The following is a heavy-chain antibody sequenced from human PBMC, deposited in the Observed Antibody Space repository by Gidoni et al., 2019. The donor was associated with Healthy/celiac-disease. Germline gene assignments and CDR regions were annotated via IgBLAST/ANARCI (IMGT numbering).Heavy chain of an antibody. D-gene: IGHD4-17*01. CDR2: ISWNSGSI. CDR1: GFTFDDYA. Sequence: EVQLVESGGGLVQPGRSLRLSCAASGFTFDDYAMPWVRQAPGKGLEGVSGISWNSGSIGYADSVKGRFTISRDNAKNSLYLQMNSLRAEDTALYYCAKDFAYGDYRAGIDYWGQGTLVTVSS. V-gene: IGHV3-9*01. J-gene: IGHJ4*02. CDR3: AKDFAYGDYRAGIDY.